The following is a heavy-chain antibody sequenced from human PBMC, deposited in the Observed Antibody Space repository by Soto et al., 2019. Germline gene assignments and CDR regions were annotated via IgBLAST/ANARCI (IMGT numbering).Heavy chain of an antibody. CDR2: IYYSGST. V-gene: IGHV4-39*01. Sequence: QLQLQESGPGLVKPSETLSLTGTVSGGSISSSSYYWGWIRQPPGKGLEWIGSIYYSGSTYYNPYLQSRVTISVDTSKNQFSLKLSSVTAADTAVDYFARLPGDYYFDYWGQGTMVTVSS. CDR1: GGSISSSSYY. CDR3: ARLPGDYYFDY. J-gene: IGHJ4*02. D-gene: IGHD3-10*01.